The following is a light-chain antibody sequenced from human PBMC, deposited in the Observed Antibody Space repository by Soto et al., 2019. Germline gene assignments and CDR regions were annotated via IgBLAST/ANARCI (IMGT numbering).Light chain of an antibody. CDR2: DAS. J-gene: IGKJ4*01. V-gene: IGKV1-5*01. CDR1: QDISNW. CDR3: QQYNTYPLT. Sequence: IQMTQSPSSLSASVGDRVSLTCRASQDISNWLAWYQQKPGKAPKVLIFDASTLDGGVPSRFSGRRSGTDFTLTISSLQPSDFATYYCQQYNTYPLTFGGGTKVDIK.